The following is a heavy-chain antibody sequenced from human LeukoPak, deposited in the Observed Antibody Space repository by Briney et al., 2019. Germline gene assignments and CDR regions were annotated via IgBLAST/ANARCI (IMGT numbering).Heavy chain of an antibody. CDR3: ARGTYDSSGYYYHFDY. D-gene: IGHD3-22*01. CDR2: IYYSGST. V-gene: IGHV4-31*03. CDR1: GGSISNGDHY. Sequence: SETLSLTCTVSGGSISNGDHYWSWIRQHPGKGLEWIGHIYYSGSTYYNPSLKSRGIISVETSKNQFSLKLSSVTAADTAVYYCARGTYDSSGYYYHFDYWGQGTLVTVSS. J-gene: IGHJ4*02.